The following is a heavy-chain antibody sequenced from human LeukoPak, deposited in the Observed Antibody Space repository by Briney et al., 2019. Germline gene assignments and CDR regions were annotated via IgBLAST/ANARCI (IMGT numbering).Heavy chain of an antibody. Sequence: SETLPLTCAVYGGSFSGYYWSWIRQPPGKGLEWIGEINHSGSTNYNPSLKSRVTISVDTSKNQFSLKLSSVTAADTAVYYCAREEEFRWELRPLYFDYWGQGTLVTVSS. CDR1: GGSFSGYY. CDR2: INHSGST. J-gene: IGHJ4*02. CDR3: AREEEFRWELRPLYFDY. V-gene: IGHV4-34*01. D-gene: IGHD1-26*01.